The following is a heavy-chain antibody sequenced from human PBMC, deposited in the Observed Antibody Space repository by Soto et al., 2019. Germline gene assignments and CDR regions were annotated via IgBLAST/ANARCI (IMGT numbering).Heavy chain of an antibody. Sequence: QVQLQQWGAGLLKPSETLSLTCAVYGGSFSGYYWTWIRQPPGTGLAWIGEINHSGSTNYNPSLKSRVTISVDTSKYQFSLKLTSVTAANTAVYYCARDKITGLFDYWGQGTLVTVSS. CDR3: ARDKITGLFDY. CDR2: INHSGST. J-gene: IGHJ4*02. CDR1: GGSFSGYY. D-gene: IGHD2-8*02. V-gene: IGHV4-34*01.